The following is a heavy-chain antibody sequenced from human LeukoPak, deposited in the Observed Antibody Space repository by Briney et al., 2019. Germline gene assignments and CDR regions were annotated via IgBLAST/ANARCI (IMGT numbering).Heavy chain of an antibody. CDR3: ARASSVWYNWFDP. J-gene: IGHJ5*02. CDR2: IYYSGST. CDR1: GGSISSYY. Sequence: SETLSLTCTVSGGSISSYYWSWIRQSPGKGLEWIGYIYYSGSTNFNPSLKSRVTISVDTSKNQFSLKLSSVTAADTAVYYCARASSVWYNWFDPWGQGTLVTVSS. D-gene: IGHD6-19*01. V-gene: IGHV4-59*01.